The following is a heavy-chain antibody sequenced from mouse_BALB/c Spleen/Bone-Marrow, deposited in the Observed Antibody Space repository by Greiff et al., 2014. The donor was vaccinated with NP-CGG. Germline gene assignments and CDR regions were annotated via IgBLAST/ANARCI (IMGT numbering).Heavy chain of an antibody. CDR3: ARHQRYYAMDY. Sequence: EVKLVESGGDLVKPGGPLKLSCAASGFTFSSYGMSWGLQAPDKRLEWVATISSGGSNTYYPDSVKGRFTISRDNAKNTLYLQMSSLKSEDTAMYYCARHQRYYAMDYWGQGTSVTVSS. CDR2: ISSGGSNT. J-gene: IGHJ4*01. V-gene: IGHV5-6*02. CDR1: GFTFSSYG.